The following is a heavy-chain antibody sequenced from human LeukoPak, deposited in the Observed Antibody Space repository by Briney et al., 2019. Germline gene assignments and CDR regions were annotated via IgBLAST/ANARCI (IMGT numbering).Heavy chain of an antibody. V-gene: IGHV3-7*01. J-gene: IGHJ3*02. CDR2: IKQDGSEK. Sequence: GGSLRLSCAVSGFTFSSYGMHWVRQAPGKGLEWVANIKQDGSEKYYVDSVKGRFTISRDNAKNSLYLQMNSLRAEDTAVYYCARDSGYYDSRGAFDIWGQGTMVTVSS. CDR1: GFTFSSYG. D-gene: IGHD3-22*01. CDR3: ARDSGYYDSRGAFDI.